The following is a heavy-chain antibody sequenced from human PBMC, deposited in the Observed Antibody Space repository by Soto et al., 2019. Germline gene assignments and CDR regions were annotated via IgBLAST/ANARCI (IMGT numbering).Heavy chain of an antibody. CDR3: AKDSSYYDFCSGYYVVPYFDS. CDR2: ISGSGGST. D-gene: IGHD3-3*01. J-gene: IGHJ4*02. Sequence: GGSLRLSCAASGFTFSSYAMSWVRQAPGKGLEWFSAISGSGGSTYYADSVKGRFTISRDNSKNTLYLQMNSLRAEDTAVYYCAKDSSYYDFCSGYYVVPYFDSWGQAPLVTVSS. CDR1: GFTFSSYA. V-gene: IGHV3-23*01.